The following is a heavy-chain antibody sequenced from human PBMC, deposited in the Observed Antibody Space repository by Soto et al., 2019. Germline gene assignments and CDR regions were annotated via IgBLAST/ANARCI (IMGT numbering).Heavy chain of an antibody. Sequence: GASVTVSCKASGYTFTSYGISWVRQAPGQGLEWMGWISAYNGNTNYAQKLQGRVTMTTDTSTSTAYMELRSLRSDDTAVYYCARVGLPIAAAGNDAFDIWGQGTMVTVSS. CDR3: ARVGLPIAAAGNDAFDI. CDR2: ISAYNGNT. CDR1: GYTFTSYG. D-gene: IGHD6-13*01. V-gene: IGHV1-18*01. J-gene: IGHJ3*02.